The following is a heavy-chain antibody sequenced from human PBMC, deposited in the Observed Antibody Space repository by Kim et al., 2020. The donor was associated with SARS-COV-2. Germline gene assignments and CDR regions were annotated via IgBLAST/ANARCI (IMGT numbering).Heavy chain of an antibody. V-gene: IGHV1-8*01. CDR3: ARMRVRGYCTNGVCHFDY. Sequence: ASVKVSCKASGYTFTSYDINWVRQATGQGLEWMGWMNPNSGNSGYAQKFQGRVTMTRNTSISTAYMELSSLRSEDTAVYYCARMRVRGYCTNGVCHFDYWGQGTLGTVSS. CDR1: GYTFTSYD. J-gene: IGHJ4*02. CDR2: MNPNSGNS. D-gene: IGHD2-8*01.